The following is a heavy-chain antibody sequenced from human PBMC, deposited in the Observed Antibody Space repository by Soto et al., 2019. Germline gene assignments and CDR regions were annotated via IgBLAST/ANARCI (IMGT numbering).Heavy chain of an antibody. V-gene: IGHV4-59*01. Sequence: SETLSLTCTVSGGPISSYYWSWIRQPPGKGLEWIGYIYYSGSTNYNPSLKSRVTISVDTSKDQFSLKLSSVTAADTAVYYCASHHDYGDPYYFDDWGQGTLVTVSS. D-gene: IGHD4-17*01. CDR3: ASHHDYGDPYYFDD. J-gene: IGHJ4*02. CDR2: IYYSGST. CDR1: GGPISSYY.